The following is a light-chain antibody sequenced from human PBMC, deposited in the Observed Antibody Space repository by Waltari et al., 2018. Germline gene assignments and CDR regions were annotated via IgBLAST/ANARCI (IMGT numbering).Light chain of an antibody. Sequence: DIVMTKSPDSLAVSLGERAPINCNSSQTVLYSSNNKNYLAWYQPKPGQPPKLLIYWASTRESGVPDRFSGSGSGTDFTLTISSLQAEDVAAYYCQQYHSSPFTFGQGTRLEIK. CDR3: QQYHSSPFT. J-gene: IGKJ5*01. CDR2: WAS. V-gene: IGKV4-1*01. CDR1: QTVLYSSNNKNY.